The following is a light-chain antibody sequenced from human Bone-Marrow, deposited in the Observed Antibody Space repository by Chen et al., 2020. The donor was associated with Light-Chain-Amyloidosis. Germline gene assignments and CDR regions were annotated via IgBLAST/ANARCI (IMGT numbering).Light chain of an antibody. CDR1: NIGSTS. CDR3: QVWDRGSERPV. CDR2: DDS. J-gene: IGLJ3*02. V-gene: IGLV3-21*02. Sequence: SYVLTQPSSVSVAPGQTATIACGGNNIGSTSVHWYQQTPGQAPLLVVYDDSDQPSGIPERLSGSRSGNTATLTSSRVEGGDEADYYCQVWDRGSERPVFDGGTKLTVL.